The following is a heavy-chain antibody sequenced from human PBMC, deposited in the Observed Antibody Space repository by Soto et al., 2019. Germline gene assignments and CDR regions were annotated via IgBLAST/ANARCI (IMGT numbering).Heavy chain of an antibody. D-gene: IGHD6-13*01. Sequence: GGSLRLSCAASGFTFSNAWMNWVRQAPGKGLEWVGRIKSKTDGGTTDYAAPVKGRFTISRDDSKNTLYLQMNSLKTEDTAVYYCTTSIAASPTYYYYGMDVWGQGTTVTVSS. J-gene: IGHJ6*02. V-gene: IGHV3-15*07. CDR2: IKSKTDGGTT. CDR1: GFTFSNAW. CDR3: TTSIAASPTYYYYGMDV.